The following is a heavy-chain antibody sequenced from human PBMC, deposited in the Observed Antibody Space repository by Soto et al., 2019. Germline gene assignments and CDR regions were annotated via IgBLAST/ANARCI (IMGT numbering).Heavy chain of an antibody. CDR3: ASSPGYSSSWHFDY. V-gene: IGHV6-1*01. D-gene: IGHD6-13*01. CDR1: GDSVSSNSAA. J-gene: IGHJ4*01. CDR2: TYYRSKWYN. Sequence: PSQTLSLTCAISGDSVSSNSAAWNWIRQSPSRGLEWLGRTYYRSKWYNDYAVSVKSRITINPDTSKNQFSLQLNSVTPEDTAVYFCASSPGYSSSWHFDYWGHGTLVTVSS.